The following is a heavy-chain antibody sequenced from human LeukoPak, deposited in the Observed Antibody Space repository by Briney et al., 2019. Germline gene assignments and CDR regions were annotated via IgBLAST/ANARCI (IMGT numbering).Heavy chain of an antibody. CDR3: ARDSSGPRD. J-gene: IGHJ4*02. CDR1: EFTVSSNY. Sequence: GGSLRLSCAASEFTVSSNYMSWVRQAPGKGLEGVSVIYSGGGTYSADSVKGRFTLSRDNSKNTLYLQMNSLRAEDTAVYYCARDSSGPRDWGQGTLVTVSS. CDR2: IYSGGGT. V-gene: IGHV3-66*01. D-gene: IGHD3-10*01.